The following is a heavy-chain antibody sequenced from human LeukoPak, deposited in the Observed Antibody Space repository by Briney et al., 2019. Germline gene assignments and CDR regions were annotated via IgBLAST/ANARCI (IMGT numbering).Heavy chain of an antibody. J-gene: IGHJ4*02. Sequence: GGSLRLSCAASGFTLDDYAMHWVRHAPGKGLEWVSGNSWNSGGIGCADSVKGRFTISRDNAKNSVYLQKNSLRAEDMALYYCAKDSGANWYSGSSLDYFDYWGQGTLVTVSS. CDR3: AKDSGANWYSGSSLDYFDY. D-gene: IGHD1-26*01. CDR1: GFTLDDYA. CDR2: NSWNSGGI. V-gene: IGHV3-9*03.